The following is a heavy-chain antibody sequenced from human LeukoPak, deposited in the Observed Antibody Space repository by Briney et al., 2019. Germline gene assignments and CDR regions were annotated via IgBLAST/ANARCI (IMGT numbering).Heavy chain of an antibody. CDR1: GFTFSSYD. J-gene: IGHJ6*04. CDR3: AELGITMIGGV. CDR2: ISSSGSTI. Sequence: GSLRLSCAASGFTFSSYDMNWVRQAPGKGLEWVSYISSSGSTIYYADSVKGRFTISRDNAKNSLYLQMNSLRAEDTAVYYCAELGITMIGGVWGKGTTVTISS. V-gene: IGHV3-48*03. D-gene: IGHD3-10*02.